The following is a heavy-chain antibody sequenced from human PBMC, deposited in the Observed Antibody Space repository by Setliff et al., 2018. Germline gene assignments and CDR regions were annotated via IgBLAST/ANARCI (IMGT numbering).Heavy chain of an antibody. Sequence: ESLRLSCAASGFTFTSYAMRWVRQAPGKGLEWVSSISGSGGSTYYADSVKGRFTISRDNSNNALYLQMNSLRAEDTAIYYCAKGGYSGSHYFDYWGQGTLVTVSS. CDR1: GFTFTSYA. V-gene: IGHV3-23*01. J-gene: IGHJ4*02. CDR2: ISGSGGST. CDR3: AKGGYSGSHYFDY. D-gene: IGHD1-26*01.